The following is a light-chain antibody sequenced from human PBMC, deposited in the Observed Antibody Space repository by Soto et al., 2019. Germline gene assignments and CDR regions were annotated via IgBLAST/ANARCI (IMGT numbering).Light chain of an antibody. CDR2: DNS. CDR3: QVWDNVDDHIYV. J-gene: IGLJ1*01. Sequence: SYELTQPPSVSVAPGQTATISCGENNIDSRTVHWYQQKPGQAPLLVVYDNSFRPSGIPNRFSGSNSGNTATLTISRVEAGDEADYYCQVWDNVDDHIYVFGTGTNSPS. CDR1: NIDSRT. V-gene: IGLV3-21*02.